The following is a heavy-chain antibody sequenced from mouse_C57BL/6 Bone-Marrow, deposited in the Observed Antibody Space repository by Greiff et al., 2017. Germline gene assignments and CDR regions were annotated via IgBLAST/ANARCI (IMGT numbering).Heavy chain of an antibody. V-gene: IGHV1-55*01. Sequence: VQLQQPGAELVKPGASVKMSCKASGYTFTSYWITWVKQRPGQGLEWIGDIYPGSGSTNYNEKFKSKATLTVDTSSSTAYMQLSSLTSEDSAVYYGARDYCGSSYSDVWGTGTTVTVSS. CDR2: IYPGSGST. J-gene: IGHJ1*03. CDR1: GYTFTSYW. D-gene: IGHD1-1*01. CDR3: ARDYCGSSYSDV.